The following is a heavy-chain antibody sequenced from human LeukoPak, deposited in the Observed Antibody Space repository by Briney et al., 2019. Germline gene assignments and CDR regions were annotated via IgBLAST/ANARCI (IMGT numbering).Heavy chain of an antibody. Sequence: ASVKSSSKVSGYTFTDYYMHWVQQAPGKGHEWMGLVDPEDGETMYAEKFHGRVTITADTSTDTAYMELSSLRSEDTAVYYCATKHWGPWGQGTLVTVSS. CDR2: VDPEDGET. D-gene: IGHD7-27*01. V-gene: IGHV1-69-2*01. J-gene: IGHJ5*02. CDR1: GYTFTDYY. CDR3: ATKHWGP.